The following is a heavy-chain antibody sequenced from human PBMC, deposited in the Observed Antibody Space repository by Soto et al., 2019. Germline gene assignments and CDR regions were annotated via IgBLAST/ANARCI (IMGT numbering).Heavy chain of an antibody. J-gene: IGHJ6*02. Sequence: QVQLVESGGGVVQPGRSLRLSCTASGFTFESYGMHWVRQTPGKGLEWLAYISHEGVMKFYAGSVKGRFTISRDNSKNTLYLQLSSLRPDVTAVYYRAKREGQAWSRDHFYYYAMEVWGRGTTVTVSS. CDR2: ISHEGVMK. CDR1: GFTFESYG. D-gene: IGHD3-3*01. V-gene: IGHV3-30*18. CDR3: AKREGQAWSRDHFYYYAMEV.